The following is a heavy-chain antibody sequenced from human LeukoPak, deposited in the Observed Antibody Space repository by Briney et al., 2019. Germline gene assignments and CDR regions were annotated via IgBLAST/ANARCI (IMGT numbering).Heavy chain of an antibody. Sequence: PGGSLRLSCAASGFTFSTYAMSWVRQAPGKGLEWVSVISDSGGRTYYADSVKGRFTISRDNAKNSLYLQMNSLRAEDTAVYYCARVQRGYSSTDWGQGTLVTVSS. J-gene: IGHJ4*02. V-gene: IGHV3-23*01. CDR3: ARVQRGYSSTD. CDR2: ISDSGGRT. D-gene: IGHD5-18*01. CDR1: GFTFSTYA.